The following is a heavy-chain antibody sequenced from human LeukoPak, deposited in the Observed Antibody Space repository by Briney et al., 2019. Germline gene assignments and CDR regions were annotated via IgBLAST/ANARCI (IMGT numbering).Heavy chain of an antibody. Sequence: KSGGSLRLSCAASGFTFSSYTMNWVRQAPGKGLEWVSSISSSSSYIYYAESVKGRFTMSRDNAKNSLYLQMNSLRAEDTAVYYCAKDRGSYVYWGQGTLVTVSS. D-gene: IGHD1-26*01. CDR1: GFTFSSYT. CDR2: ISSSSSYI. V-gene: IGHV3-21*04. J-gene: IGHJ4*02. CDR3: AKDRGSYVY.